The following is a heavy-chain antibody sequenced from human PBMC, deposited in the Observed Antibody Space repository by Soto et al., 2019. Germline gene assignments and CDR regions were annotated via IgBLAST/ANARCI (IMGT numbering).Heavy chain of an antibody. Sequence: EVQLVESGGGLVQPGRSLRLCWAASGFRFEDYAMHWVRQAPGKGLEWVSGIAWNSDIIGYADSVKGRFTISRDNGKNSLYLQMNSLRPEDTALYYCAKDHYGSAIYGMDVWGQGTTVTVSS. CDR1: GFRFEDYA. CDR2: IAWNSDII. V-gene: IGHV3-9*01. D-gene: IGHD3-10*01. J-gene: IGHJ6*02. CDR3: AKDHYGSAIYGMDV.